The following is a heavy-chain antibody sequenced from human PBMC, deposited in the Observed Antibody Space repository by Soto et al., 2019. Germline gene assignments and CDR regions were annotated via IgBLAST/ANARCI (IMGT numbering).Heavy chain of an antibody. J-gene: IGHJ6*02. CDR2: ISYDGSNK. Sequence: GGSLRLSCAASGFTFSSYGMHWVRQAPGKGLEWVAVISYDGSNKYYADSVKGRFTISRDNSKNTLYLQMNSLRAEDTAVYYCAKDRVRSGYSYYGMDVWGQGTTVTVSS. D-gene: IGHD6-19*01. CDR3: AKDRVRSGYSYYGMDV. V-gene: IGHV3-30*18. CDR1: GFTFSSYG.